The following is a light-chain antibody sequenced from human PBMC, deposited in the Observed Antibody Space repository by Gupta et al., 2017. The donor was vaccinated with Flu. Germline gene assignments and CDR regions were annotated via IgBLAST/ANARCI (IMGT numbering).Light chain of an antibody. CDR3: QQRSDWPRT. CDR1: QSISNY. J-gene: IGKJ4*01. CDR2: DAS. Sequence: EIVLTQSPATLSLSPGERATLSCRADQSISNYLTWYQQKPGQAPRLLIYDASNRAAGIPARFSGSGSGTDFTLTITSLEPEDFVVYYCQQRSDWPRTFGGGTKVEIK. V-gene: IGKV3-11*01.